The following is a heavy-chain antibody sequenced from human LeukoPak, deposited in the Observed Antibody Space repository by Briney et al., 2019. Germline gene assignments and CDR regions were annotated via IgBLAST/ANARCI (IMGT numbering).Heavy chain of an antibody. CDR1: GFTFSSYS. J-gene: IGHJ4*02. CDR3: ARDNRYCTSSSCYTALVY. V-gene: IGHV3-48*01. D-gene: IGHD2-2*02. CDR2: ISSSSTI. Sequence: GGSLRLSCAASGFTFSSYSMNWVRQAPGKGLEWVSYISSSSTINYADSVKGRFTISRDFAKNSLFLQMNSLRAEDTAVYYCARDNRYCTSSSCYTALVYWGQGTLVTVSS.